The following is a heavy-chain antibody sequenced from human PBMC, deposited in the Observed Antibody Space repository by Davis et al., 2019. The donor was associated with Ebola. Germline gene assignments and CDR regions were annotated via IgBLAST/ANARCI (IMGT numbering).Heavy chain of an antibody. D-gene: IGHD2-21*01. CDR1: GYTFTSYG. CDR3: ARPRDYVVGNAFDI. J-gene: IGHJ3*02. CDR2: ISAYNGNT. Sequence: ASVKVSCKASGYTFTSYGISWVRQAPGHGLEWMGWISAYNGNTNYAQKLQGRVTMTTDTSTSTAYMELRSLRSDDTAVYYCARPRDYVVGNAFDIWGQGTMVTVSS. V-gene: IGHV1-18*01.